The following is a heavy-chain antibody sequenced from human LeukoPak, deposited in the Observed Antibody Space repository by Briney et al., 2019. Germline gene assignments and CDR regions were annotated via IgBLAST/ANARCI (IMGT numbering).Heavy chain of an antibody. V-gene: IGHV1-46*01. J-gene: IGHJ4*02. Sequence: ASVKVSCKASGYTFTSYYMHWVRQAPGQGPEWMGVINPSGGSTRYAQKFQGRVTMTSDTSTSTVYIELSSLRSEHTAVYYCARVVGSGGYCSSTSCSRGHFDYWGQGTLVTVSS. D-gene: IGHD2-2*01. CDR2: INPSGGST. CDR3: ARVVGSGGYCSSTSCSRGHFDY. CDR1: GYTFTSYY.